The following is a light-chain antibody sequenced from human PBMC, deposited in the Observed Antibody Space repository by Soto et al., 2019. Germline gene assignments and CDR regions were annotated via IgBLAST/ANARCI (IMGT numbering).Light chain of an antibody. CDR2: ESS. CDR1: QNIGRW. J-gene: IGKJ5*01. V-gene: IGKV1-5*01. CDR3: QHFKSFPIT. Sequence: DIQLSQSHSTLCESIGNRVTISCRASQNIGRWLAWYQQKPGKAPKVLIYESSLLQSGVPSRFSGSGSGTDFTLTISSLQPEDVATYYCQHFKSFPITFGQGTRLEIK.